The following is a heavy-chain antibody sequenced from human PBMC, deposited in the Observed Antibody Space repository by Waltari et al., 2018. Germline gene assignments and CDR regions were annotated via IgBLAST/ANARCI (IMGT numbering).Heavy chain of an antibody. J-gene: IGHJ6*02. CDR1: GFTFSSYA. CDR2: ISGSGGRT. V-gene: IGHV3-23*01. Sequence: EVQLLESGGGLVQPGGSLRLSCAASGFTFSSYAMSWVRQAPGKGLEWVSAISGSGGRTYYSDAVKGRFTISRDNSNNTLYLQMNSLRAEDTAVYYCARGIVVVPAAIGFLKYYYYGMDVWGQGTTVTVSS. CDR3: ARGIVVVPAAIGFLKYYYYGMDV. D-gene: IGHD2-2*01.